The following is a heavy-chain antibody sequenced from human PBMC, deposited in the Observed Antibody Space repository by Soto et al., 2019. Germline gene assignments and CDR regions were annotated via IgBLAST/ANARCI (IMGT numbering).Heavy chain of an antibody. CDR3: AREGLWCGELFPYFDY. J-gene: IGHJ4*02. CDR1: GFTFSSYW. CDR2: IKQDGSEK. D-gene: IGHD3-10*01. Sequence: EVQLVESGGGLVQPGGSLRLSCAASGFTFSSYWMSWVRQAPGKGLEWVANIKQDGSEKYYVDSVKGRFTISRDNAKNSLYLQMNSLRAEDTAVYYCAREGLWCGELFPYFDYWGQGTLVTVSS. V-gene: IGHV3-7*01.